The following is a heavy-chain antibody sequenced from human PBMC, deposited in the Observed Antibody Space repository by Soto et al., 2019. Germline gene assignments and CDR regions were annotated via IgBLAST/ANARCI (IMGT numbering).Heavy chain of an antibody. V-gene: IGHV3-9*01. CDR2: ISWNSGSI. D-gene: IGHD3-22*01. CDR3: AKDGNTYYYDSSGPREYYYGMDV. CDR1: GFTFDDYA. J-gene: IGHJ6*02. Sequence: QSGGSLRLSCAASGFTFDDYAMHWVRQAPGKGLEWVSGISWNSGSIGYADSVKGRFTISRDNAKNSLYLQMNSLRAEDTALYYCAKDGNTYYYDSSGPREYYYGMDVWGQGTTVTVSS.